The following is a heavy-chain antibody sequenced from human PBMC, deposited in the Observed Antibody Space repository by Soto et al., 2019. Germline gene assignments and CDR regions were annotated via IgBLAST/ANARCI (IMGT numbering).Heavy chain of an antibody. CDR1: GFTFSSYA. D-gene: IGHD2-8*01. Sequence: EVQLLESGGGLIQPGGSLRLSCTASGFTFSSYAMSWVRQAPGKGLEWVSSINGGGGTTNYADSVKGRFSISRDNSKNTLYLQMNSLRAEDTAVYFCAKVVCTSNCYDYWCQGTLVTVSS. CDR3: AKVVCTSNCYDY. CDR2: INGGGGTT. J-gene: IGHJ4*02. V-gene: IGHV3-23*01.